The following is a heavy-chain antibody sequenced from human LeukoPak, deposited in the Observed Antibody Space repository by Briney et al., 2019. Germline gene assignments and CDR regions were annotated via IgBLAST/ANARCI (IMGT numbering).Heavy chain of an antibody. CDR1: GFTFSSYA. D-gene: IGHD2-2*02. CDR3: ARAYCSSASCYTFDY. J-gene: IGHJ4*02. V-gene: IGHV3-21*01. CDR2: ISSSSSYI. Sequence: NPGGSLRLSCAASGFTFSSYAMHWVRQAPGKGLEWVSSISSSSSYIYYEDSVKGRFTISRDNAKNSLYLQMNSLRAEDTAVYYCARAYCSSASCYTFDYWGQGTLVTVSS.